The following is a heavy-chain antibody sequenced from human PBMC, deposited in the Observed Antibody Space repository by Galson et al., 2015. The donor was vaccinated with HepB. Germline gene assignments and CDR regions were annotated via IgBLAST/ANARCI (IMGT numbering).Heavy chain of an antibody. D-gene: IGHD6-13*01. CDR1: GYTFTSYA. CDR2: SNAGNGNT. Sequence: SAKVSCKASGYTFTSYAMHWVRQAPGQRLEWMGWSNAGNGNTKYSQKFQGRVTITRDTSASTAYMELSSLRSEDTAVYYCASTGIAAAGAEGWWFDPWGQGTLVTVSS. J-gene: IGHJ5*02. V-gene: IGHV1-3*01. CDR3: ASTGIAAAGAEGWWFDP.